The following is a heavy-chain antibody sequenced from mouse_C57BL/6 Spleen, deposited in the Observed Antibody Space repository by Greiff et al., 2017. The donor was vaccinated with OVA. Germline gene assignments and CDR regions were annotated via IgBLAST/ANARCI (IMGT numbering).Heavy chain of an antibody. V-gene: IGHV1-80*01. CDR1: GYAFSSYW. CDR3: AREVVYYDYEGWFAY. J-gene: IGHJ3*01. CDR2: IYPGDGDT. Sequence: QVQLQQSGAELVKPGASVKISCKASGYAFSSYWMNWVKQRPGKGLEWIGQIYPGDGDTNYNGKFKGKATLTADKSSSTAYMQLSSLTSEDSAVYFCAREVVYYDYEGWFAYWGQGTLVTVSA. D-gene: IGHD2-4*01.